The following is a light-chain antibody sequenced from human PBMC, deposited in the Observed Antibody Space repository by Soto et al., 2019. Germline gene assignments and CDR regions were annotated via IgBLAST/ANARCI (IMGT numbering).Light chain of an antibody. CDR1: QSVYNN. Sequence: EIGMTQSPATLSVSPGERATLPCRASQSVYNNLAWYQQNPGQAPRLLIYSTSTRATGIPARFSGSGSGTEFTLTISSLQSEDFAVYYCQQYSDWPLTFGGGTKVEIK. V-gene: IGKV3-15*01. J-gene: IGKJ4*01. CDR2: STS. CDR3: QQYSDWPLT.